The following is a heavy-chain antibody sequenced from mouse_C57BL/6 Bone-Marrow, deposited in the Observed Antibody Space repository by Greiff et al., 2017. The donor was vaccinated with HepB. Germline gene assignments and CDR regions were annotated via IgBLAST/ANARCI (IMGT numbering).Heavy chain of an antibody. CDR3: ANDLLWSYWYFDV. V-gene: IGHV14-2*01. CDR1: GFNIKDYY. D-gene: IGHD2-1*01. Sequence: EVQLQQSGAELVKPGASVKLSCTASGFNIKDYYMHWVKQRTEQGLEWIGRIDPEDGETKSAPKFQGEATITADTSSNTAYLQLSSLTSGDTAVYDCANDLLWSYWYFDVWGTGTTVTVSS. CDR2: IDPEDGET. J-gene: IGHJ1*03.